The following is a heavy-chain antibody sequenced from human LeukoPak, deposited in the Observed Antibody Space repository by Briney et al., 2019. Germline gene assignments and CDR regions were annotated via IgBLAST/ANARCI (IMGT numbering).Heavy chain of an antibody. D-gene: IGHD6-13*01. V-gene: IGHV3-7*01. J-gene: IGHJ4*02. CDR2: IKYDGSEK. CDR1: RLSFSGQW. CDR3: AYSNNLNS. Sequence: PGGSQRLSCAASRLSFSGQWMNWVRQAPGQGLEWVAHIKYDGSEKYYADSVKGRFTISREDAKNSLSLQMDNVRAEDTAVCYCAYSNNLNSWGQGTLVTVSS.